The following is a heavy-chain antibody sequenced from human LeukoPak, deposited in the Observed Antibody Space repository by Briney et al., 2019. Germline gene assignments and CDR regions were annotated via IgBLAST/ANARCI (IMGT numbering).Heavy chain of an antibody. CDR3: ITDLAVSAF. J-gene: IGHJ4*02. CDR2: IKSKTDGGTT. Sequence: GGSLRLSCAASGFTFSSYAVSWVRQAPGKGLEWVGRIKSKTDGGTTDYAAPVKGRFTISTDDSKNTLYLQMNSLETEDTAVYYCITDLAVSAFWGQGTLVTVSS. V-gene: IGHV3-15*01. CDR1: GFTFSSYA. D-gene: IGHD6-19*01.